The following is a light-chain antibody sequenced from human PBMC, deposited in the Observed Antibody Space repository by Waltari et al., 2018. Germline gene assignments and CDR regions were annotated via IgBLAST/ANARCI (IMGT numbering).Light chain of an antibody. CDR1: SRDIGGSNY. Sequence: QSALTQPASVSGSPGQSITISCTGTSRDIGGSNYFPWYQQNPGKAPRLMIYDVTNRPSGVSNRFSGSKSGNTASLTISGLQAEDEGDYYCTSHTGSYTPVVFGGGTKLTVL. V-gene: IGLV2-14*03. J-gene: IGLJ3*02. CDR2: DVT. CDR3: TSHTGSYTPVV.